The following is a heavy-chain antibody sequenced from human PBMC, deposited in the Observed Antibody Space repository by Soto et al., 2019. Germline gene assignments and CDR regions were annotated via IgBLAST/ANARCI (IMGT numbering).Heavy chain of an antibody. CDR3: AREGDLRVGGRWFDP. CDR1: GGSISSGDYY. Sequence: QVQLQESGPGLVKPSQTLSLTCTVSGGSISSGDYYWSWIRQPPGKGLEWIGYIYYSGSTYYNPSLRARVTLSAATSKNPFSLKLSSVTAADTAVYYCAREGDLRVGGRWFDPWGQGTLVTVSS. J-gene: IGHJ5*02. V-gene: IGHV4-30-4*01. D-gene: IGHD1-26*01. CDR2: IYYSGST.